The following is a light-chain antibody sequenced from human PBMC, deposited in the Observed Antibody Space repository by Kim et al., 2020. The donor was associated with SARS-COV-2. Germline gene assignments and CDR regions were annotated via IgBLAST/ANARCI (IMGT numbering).Light chain of an antibody. CDR2: DAS. J-gene: IGKJ1*01. Sequence: PGQGATLSCRASQKSRDELAWYQHKPGQAPRLLISDASNRATGIPARFSGSGSGTDFTLTVTSLEPEDSAVYYCQQRNRWPRTFGQGTKVDIK. V-gene: IGKV3-11*01. CDR1: QKSRDE. CDR3: QQRNRWPRT.